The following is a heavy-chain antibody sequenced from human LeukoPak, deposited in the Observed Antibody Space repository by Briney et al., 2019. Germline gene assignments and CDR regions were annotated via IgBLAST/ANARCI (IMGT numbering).Heavy chain of an antibody. CDR3: ARDFEVGATTPNWFDP. CDR2: IYTSGST. D-gene: IGHD1-26*01. J-gene: IGHJ5*02. V-gene: IGHV4-61*02. CDR1: GGSINSGSYY. Sequence: SETLSLTCTVSGGSINSGSYYWSWIRQPAGKGLEWIGRIYTSGSTNYNPSLKSRVTISVDTSKNQFSLKLSSVTAADTAVYYCARDFEVGATTPNWFDPWGQGTLVTVSS.